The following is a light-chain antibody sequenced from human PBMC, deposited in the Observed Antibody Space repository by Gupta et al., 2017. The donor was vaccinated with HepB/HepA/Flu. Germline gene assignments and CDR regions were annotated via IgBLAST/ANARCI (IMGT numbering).Light chain of an antibody. CDR2: EVT. J-gene: IGLJ3*02. V-gene: IGLV2-23*02. CDR1: SSDVGSYNL. CDR3: CSYAGSSSLV. Sequence: QSALTQPAAVSGSPGQSTTISCPGTSSDVGSYNLVSWYQQHPGKAPKLMIYEVTKRPSGVSNRFSGSKSGNTASLTIPGLQAEDEADYYCCSYAGSSSLVFGGGTKLTVL.